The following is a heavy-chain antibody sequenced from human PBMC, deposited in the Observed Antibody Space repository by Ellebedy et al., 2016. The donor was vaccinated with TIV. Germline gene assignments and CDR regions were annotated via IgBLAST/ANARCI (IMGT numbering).Heavy chain of an antibody. J-gene: IGHJ5*02. CDR3: ARGTSRGSERSGGWFDP. V-gene: IGHV1-46*01. D-gene: IGHD1-7*01. CDR2: TNTSSGTS. Sequence: ASVKVSCKASGFTFSNYYIHWVRQAPGQGLEWMGITNTSSGTSRYAQNFQDRVTMSRDTSTGTVYMEVTGLKSEDTAGYYCARGTSRGSERSGGWFDPWGQGTLVTVSS. CDR1: GFTFSNYY.